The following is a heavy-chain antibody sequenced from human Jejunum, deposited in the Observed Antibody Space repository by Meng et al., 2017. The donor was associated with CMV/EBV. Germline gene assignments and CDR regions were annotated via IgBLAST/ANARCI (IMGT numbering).Heavy chain of an antibody. D-gene: IGHD2-2*01. CDR3: ARTEDCHSTRCYTGFDP. J-gene: IGHJ5*02. CDR2: TFYGGRT. Sequence: SSGASYWSWIRQPPGTGLEWIGFTFYGGRTYYNPSLKSRVTISIDTSKNQFSLRLSSVTAADTAVYYCARTEDCHSTRCYTGFDPWGQGTLVTVSS. V-gene: IGHV4-30-4*08. CDR1: SSGASY.